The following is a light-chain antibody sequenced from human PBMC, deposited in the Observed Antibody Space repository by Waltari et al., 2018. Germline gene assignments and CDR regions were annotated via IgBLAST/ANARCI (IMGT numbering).Light chain of an antibody. CDR1: RSVLYSPNNKNY. J-gene: IGKJ4*01. V-gene: IGKV4-1*01. CDR3: QQCYGSPFT. Sequence: DIVMTQSPDYLAVSLGERATINCKSSRSVLYSPNNKNYLSWYQQKPGQPPKLLIYWASTQASGVPDRFSGIGSATDFTLTISSLQAADVALYCCQQCYGSPFTFGGVTKVEIK. CDR2: WAS.